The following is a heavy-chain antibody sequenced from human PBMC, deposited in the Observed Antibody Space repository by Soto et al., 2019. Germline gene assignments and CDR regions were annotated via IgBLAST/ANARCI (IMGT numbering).Heavy chain of an antibody. CDR1: GGSISSYY. CDR2: IYYSGST. Sequence: SETLSLTCTVSGGSISSYYWSWIRQPPGKGLEWIGYIYYSGSTNYNPSLKSRVTISVDTSKNQISLKLSSVTAADTAVYYCARGNRYFDWLYNWFDPWGQGTLVTVSS. V-gene: IGHV4-59*01. CDR3: ARGNRYFDWLYNWFDP. D-gene: IGHD3-9*01. J-gene: IGHJ5*02.